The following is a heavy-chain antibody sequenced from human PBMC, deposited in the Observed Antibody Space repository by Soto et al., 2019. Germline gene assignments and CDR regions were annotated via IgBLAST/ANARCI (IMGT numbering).Heavy chain of an antibody. J-gene: IGHJ4*02. V-gene: IGHV4-59*01. D-gene: IGHD6-13*01. CDR3: ARDRDMAAAGDFDY. CDR1: GGSISSYY. Sequence: SETLSLTCTVSGGSISSYYWSWIRQPPGKGLEWIGYIYHSGSTNYNPSLKSRVTLSVDTSKNQISLNLSSVTAADTAVYYCARDRDMAAAGDFDYWGQGTLVTVSS. CDR2: IYHSGST.